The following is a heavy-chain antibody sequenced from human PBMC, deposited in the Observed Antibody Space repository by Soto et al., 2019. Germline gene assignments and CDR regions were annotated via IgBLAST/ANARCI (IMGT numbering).Heavy chain of an antibody. V-gene: IGHV4-59*08. CDR1: GGSISSYY. CDR2: IYYSGST. CDR3: ARRYGSCFDY. Sequence: PSETLSLTCTVSGGSISSYYWSWIRQPPGKGLEWIGYIYYSGSTNYKPSLKSRVTISVDTSKNQFSLKLSSVTAADTAVYYGARRYGSCFDYWGQGTLVTVSS. D-gene: IGHD5-18*01. J-gene: IGHJ4*02.